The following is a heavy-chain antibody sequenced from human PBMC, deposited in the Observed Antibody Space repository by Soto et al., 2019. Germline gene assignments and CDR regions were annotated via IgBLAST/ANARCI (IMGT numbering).Heavy chain of an antibody. V-gene: IGHV1-18*01. J-gene: IGHJ5*02. D-gene: IGHD3-22*01. CDR2: ISAYNGNT. CDR3: ARSRRPMIVVVIGLDP. Sequence: GASVKVSCKASGYTFTSYAIGWVRQAPGQGPEWMGWISAYNGNTNYAQKLQGRVTMTTDTSTSTAYMELRNLRSDDTAVYYCARSRRPMIVVVIGLDPWGQGTLVTVSS. CDR1: GYTFTSYA.